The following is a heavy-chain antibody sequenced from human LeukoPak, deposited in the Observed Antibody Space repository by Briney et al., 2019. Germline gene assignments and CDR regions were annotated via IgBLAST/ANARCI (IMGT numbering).Heavy chain of an antibody. J-gene: IGHJ4*02. CDR1: GFTFSSYW. CDR2: ISSSTSTM. CDR3: ARDHLAAAGFDY. D-gene: IGHD6-13*01. Sequence: GGSLRLSCAASGFTFSSYWMSWDRQAPGKGLEWVSYISSSTSTMYYADSVKGRFTISRDNAKNSLYLQMNSLKAEDTAVYYCARDHLAAAGFDYWGQGTLVTVSS. V-gene: IGHV3-48*04.